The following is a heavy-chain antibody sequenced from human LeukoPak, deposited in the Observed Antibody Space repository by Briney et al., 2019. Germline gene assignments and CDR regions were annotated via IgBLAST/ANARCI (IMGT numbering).Heavy chain of an antibody. CDR3: AGGAVAGTFYFDY. D-gene: IGHD6-19*01. J-gene: IGHJ4*02. CDR1: GFTFSSYA. Sequence: QPGGSLRLSCVASGFTFSSYAMSWVRQAPGKGLEWVSAISGSGGSTYYADSVKGRFTISRDNSKNTLYLQMNSLRAEDTAVYYCAGGAVAGTFYFDYWGQGTLVTVSS. V-gene: IGHV3-23*01. CDR2: ISGSGGST.